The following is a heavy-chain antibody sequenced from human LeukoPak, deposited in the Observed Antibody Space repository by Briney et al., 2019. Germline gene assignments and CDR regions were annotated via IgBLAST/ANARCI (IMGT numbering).Heavy chain of an antibody. D-gene: IGHD2-15*01. J-gene: IGHJ1*01. CDR2: IYYSGTS. CDR3: ARGGSAKYFQH. V-gene: IGHV4-39*07. CDR1: GGSISSSSYY. Sequence: SETLPLTCSVSGGSISSSSYYWGWIRQPPGKGLEWIGTIYYSGTSYYNPSLKSRVTISVDTSKNQFSLKVSSVTAADTAVYYCARGGSAKYFQHWGQGTLVTVSS.